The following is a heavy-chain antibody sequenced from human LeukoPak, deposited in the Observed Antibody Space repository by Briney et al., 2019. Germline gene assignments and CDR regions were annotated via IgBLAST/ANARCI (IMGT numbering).Heavy chain of an antibody. Sequence: GRSLRLSCAASGFTFSSYGMHWVRQAPGKGLEWVAVISYDGSNKYYADSVKGRFTISRDNSKNTLYLLMNSLRAEDTAVYYCAKKWGNFDYWGQGTLVTVSS. CDR3: AKKWGNFDY. CDR2: ISYDGSNK. J-gene: IGHJ4*02. CDR1: GFTFSSYG. V-gene: IGHV3-30*18. D-gene: IGHD7-27*01.